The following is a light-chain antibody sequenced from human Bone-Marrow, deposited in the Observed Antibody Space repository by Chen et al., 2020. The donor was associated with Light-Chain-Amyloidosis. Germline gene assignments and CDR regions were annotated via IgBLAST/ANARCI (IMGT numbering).Light chain of an antibody. J-gene: IGLJ3*02. Sequence: QSALPQPRSVSAFLRRSVPISCTGTSSDVGAYTYVSWYQQHPGKAPKLIIYDVNKRPSGVPDRFSGSQSGSTASLTISRLQADDESDYFCSSYAGTYTWVFGGGTKLTVL. CDR3: SSYAGTYTWV. V-gene: IGLV2-11*01. CDR1: SSDVGAYTY. CDR2: DVN.